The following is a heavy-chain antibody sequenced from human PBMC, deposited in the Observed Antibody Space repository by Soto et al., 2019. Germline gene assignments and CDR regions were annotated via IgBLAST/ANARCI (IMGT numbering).Heavy chain of an antibody. V-gene: IGHV4-39*01. J-gene: IGHJ3*02. Sequence: SETLSLTCDVSGASISGSTSYWGWIRQPPGKGLEWIGNIYYSGSTNYNPSLKSRVTISVDTSKNQFSLKLSTVTASDTAVYYCARSPRDWAAAFDIWGQGTMVTVSS. CDR3: ARSPRDWAAAFDI. CDR2: IYYSGST. CDR1: GASISGSTSY. D-gene: IGHD2-21*01.